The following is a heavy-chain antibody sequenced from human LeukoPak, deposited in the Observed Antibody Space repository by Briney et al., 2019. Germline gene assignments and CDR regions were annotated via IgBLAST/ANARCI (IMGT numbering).Heavy chain of an antibody. J-gene: IGHJ4*02. CDR2: IYTSGST. CDR3: ARDSVAQQWLVGQYYFDY. V-gene: IGHV4-4*07. D-gene: IGHD6-19*01. Sequence: PSETLSLTCTVSGGSISSYYWSWIRQPAGKGLEWIGRIYTSGSTNYNPSLKSRVTMSVDTPKNQFSLKLSSVTAADTAVYYCARDSVAQQWLVGQYYFDYWGQGTLVTVSS. CDR1: GGSISSYY.